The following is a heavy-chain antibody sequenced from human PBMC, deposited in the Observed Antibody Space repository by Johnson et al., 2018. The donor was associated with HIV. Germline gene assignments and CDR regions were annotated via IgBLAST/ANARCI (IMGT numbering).Heavy chain of an antibody. Sequence: QVQLVESGGGLVQPGGSLRLSCAASGFTVSSNYMSWVRQAPGKGLEWVSVISYDGSNKYYADSVKGRFTISRDNSKNTLYLQKNSLRAEDTAVYYCARDGGSTRGDSFDIWGQGTMVTVSS. CDR2: ISYDGSNK. CDR3: ARDGGSTRGDSFDI. J-gene: IGHJ3*02. V-gene: IGHV3-30*19. D-gene: IGHD1-26*01. CDR1: GFTVSSNY.